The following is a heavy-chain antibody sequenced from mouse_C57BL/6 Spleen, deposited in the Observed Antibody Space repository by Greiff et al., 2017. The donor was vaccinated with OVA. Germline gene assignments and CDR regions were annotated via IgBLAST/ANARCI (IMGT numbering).Heavy chain of an antibody. V-gene: IGHV5-9-1*02. D-gene: IGHD2-4*01. Sequence: EVQRVESGEGLVKPGGSLKLSCAASGFTFSSYAMSWVRQTPEKRLEWVAYISSGGDYIYYADTVKGRFTISRDNARNTLYLQMSSLKSEDTAMYYCTRDRGDYDGAWFAYWGQGTLVTVSA. CDR3: TRDRGDYDGAWFAY. CDR2: ISSGGDYI. CDR1: GFTFSSYA. J-gene: IGHJ3*01.